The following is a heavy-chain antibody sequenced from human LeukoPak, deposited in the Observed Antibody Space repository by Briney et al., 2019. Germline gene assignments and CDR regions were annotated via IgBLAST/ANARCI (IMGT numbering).Heavy chain of an antibody. CDR3: ARDGPGTYTITYYFDY. J-gene: IGHJ4*02. CDR2: IYSGGST. CDR1: GFTVSSNY. V-gene: IGHV3-53*01. Sequence: PGGSLRLSCAASGFTVSSNYMSWVRQAPGKGLEWVSVIYSGGSTYYADSVKGRFTISRDNSKNTLYLQMNSLRAEDTAVYYCARDGPGTYTITYYFDYWGQGTLVTVSS. D-gene: IGHD1-1*01.